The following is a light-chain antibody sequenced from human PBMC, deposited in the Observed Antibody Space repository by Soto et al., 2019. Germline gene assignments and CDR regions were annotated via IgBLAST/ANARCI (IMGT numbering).Light chain of an antibody. V-gene: IGKV3-20*01. CDR1: QSVTSTY. CDR2: GAS. J-gene: IGKJ5*01. Sequence: EIVLTQSPGTLSLSPGERATLSCRASQSVTSTYLGWYQQKPGQAPSLLIYGASSRATGIPDRFSGSGSGTDFTLTISSLEPEDFAVYYCQQYVSPPITFGQETRLEIK. CDR3: QQYVSPPIT.